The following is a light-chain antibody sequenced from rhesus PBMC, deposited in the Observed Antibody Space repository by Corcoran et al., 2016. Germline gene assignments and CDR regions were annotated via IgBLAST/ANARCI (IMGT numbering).Light chain of an antibody. CDR2: KAS. CDR3: QQYSSRPLT. J-gene: IGKJ4*01. V-gene: IGKV1-22*01. CDR1: QGISSW. Sequence: DIQMTQSPSSLSASLGDTVTITCRASQGISSWFAWYQQKPGKAPKLLIYKASSLRSGVPARFSGSGSGTDFTLTISSLQSEDFATYYCQQYSSRPLTFGGGTKVELK.